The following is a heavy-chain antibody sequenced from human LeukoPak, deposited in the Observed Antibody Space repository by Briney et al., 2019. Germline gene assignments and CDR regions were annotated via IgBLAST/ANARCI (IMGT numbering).Heavy chain of an antibody. CDR1: GLTFSDAW. V-gene: IGHV3-15*01. D-gene: IGHD5-12*01. Sequence: GGSLRLSCVLSGLTFSDAWVSWVRQAPGKGLEWVGRIRNDRITDYAAPVQGRFSISRDNSKNTFYLQVNSLRTEDTGMYFCTWMATIFTVDYWGQGTLVTVSS. J-gene: IGHJ4*02. CDR2: IRNDRIT. CDR3: TWMATIFTVDY.